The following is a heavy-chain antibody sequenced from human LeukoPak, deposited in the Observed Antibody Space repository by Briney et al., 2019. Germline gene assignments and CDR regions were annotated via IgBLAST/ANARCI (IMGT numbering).Heavy chain of an antibody. CDR3: ARVHNIVVVPAATVSDYYYYGMDV. Sequence: SETLSLTCAVYGVSFSGYYWSWIRQPPGKGLEWIGEINHSGSTNYNPSLKSRVTISVDTSKNQFSLKLSSVTAADTAVYYCARVHNIVVVPAATVSDYYYYGMDVWGQGTTVTVSS. CDR1: GVSFSGYY. CDR2: INHSGST. J-gene: IGHJ6*02. V-gene: IGHV4-34*01. D-gene: IGHD2-2*01.